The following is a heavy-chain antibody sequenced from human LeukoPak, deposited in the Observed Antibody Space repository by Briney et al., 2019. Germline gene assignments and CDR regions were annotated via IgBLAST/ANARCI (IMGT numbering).Heavy chain of an antibody. CDR2: ITWDGATT. CDR3: AKTKQLYFGMDV. CDR1: GFTFDDFS. Sequence: GGSLRLSCAASGFTFDDFSMHWVRQRPGKGLEWVSLITWDGATTYYADSVKDRFSVSRDNTKNSLYLQMNSLTVEDSALYFCAKTKQLYFGMDVWGQGTTVTVSS. J-gene: IGHJ6*02. V-gene: IGHV3-43*01. D-gene: IGHD2-2*01.